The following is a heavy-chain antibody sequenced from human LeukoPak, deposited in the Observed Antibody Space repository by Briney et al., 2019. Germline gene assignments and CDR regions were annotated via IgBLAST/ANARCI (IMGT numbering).Heavy chain of an antibody. CDR3: ARPYSCGWSGAFDI. Sequence: SETLSLTCTVSGGSISSYYWSWIRQPPGKGLEWIGNIYTSGNTNYNPSLKSRVAISVDTSKNQFSLKLNSVTAADTAVYYCARPYSCGWSGAFDIWGQGTMVTVSS. D-gene: IGHD6-19*01. CDR2: IYTSGNT. CDR1: GGSISSYY. V-gene: IGHV4-4*09. J-gene: IGHJ3*02.